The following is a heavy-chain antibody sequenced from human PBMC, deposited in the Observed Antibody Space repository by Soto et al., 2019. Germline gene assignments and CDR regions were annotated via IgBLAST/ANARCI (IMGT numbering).Heavy chain of an antibody. CDR3: AKVGVYYYGMDV. V-gene: IGHV3-30*18. Sequence: HPXGSLRLSGAASGFTFSSYGMHWVRQAPGKGLEWVAVISYDGSNKYYADSVKGRFTISRDNSKNTLYLQMNGLRAEDTAVYYCAKVGVYYYGMDVWGQGTTVTVSS. J-gene: IGHJ6*02. CDR1: GFTFSSYG. D-gene: IGHD1-26*01. CDR2: ISYDGSNK.